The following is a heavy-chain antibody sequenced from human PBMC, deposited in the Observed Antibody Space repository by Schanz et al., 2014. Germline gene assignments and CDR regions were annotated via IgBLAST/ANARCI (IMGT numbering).Heavy chain of an antibody. Sequence: VQLVESGGGLVQPGGSLRLSCAASGFTFSDYYMSWIRQAPGKGLEWVSYISSSGSYTNYADSVKGRFTTSRDNGKKSMYLQMNSLRAEDTAVYYCVRLDVHDYWGQGTLVTVSA. CDR2: ISSSGSYT. CDR1: GFTFSDYY. J-gene: IGHJ4*02. CDR3: VRLDVHDY. V-gene: IGHV3-11*05. D-gene: IGHD3-16*01.